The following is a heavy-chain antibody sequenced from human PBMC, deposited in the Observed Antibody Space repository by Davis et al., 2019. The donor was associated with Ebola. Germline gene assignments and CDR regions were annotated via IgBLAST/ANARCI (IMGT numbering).Heavy chain of an antibody. V-gene: IGHV4-59*01. CDR3: AREMATTNDAFDI. J-gene: IGHJ3*02. Sequence: SETLSLTCAVYGGSFSGYYWSWIRQPPGKGLEWIGYIYYSGSTNYNPSLKSRVTISVDTSKNQFSLKLSSVTAADTAVYYCAREMATTNDAFDIWGQGTMVSVSS. CDR1: GGSFSGYY. D-gene: IGHD5-24*01. CDR2: IYYSGST.